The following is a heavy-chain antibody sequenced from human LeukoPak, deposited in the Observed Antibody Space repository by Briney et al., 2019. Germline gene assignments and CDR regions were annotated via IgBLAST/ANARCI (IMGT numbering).Heavy chain of an antibody. D-gene: IGHD3-22*01. CDR3: AKPNGVDYYDSSGYWGVDY. CDR2: ITGSGDAT. J-gene: IGHJ4*02. V-gene: IGHV3-23*01. CDR1: GFTFSSSA. Sequence: GGSLRLSCAGSGFTFSSSAMSWVRQAPGKGLEWVSAITGSGDATYYADSVKGRFIISRDNSKDTLYLQMNSLTVEDTAVYYCAKPNGVDYYDSSGYWGVDYWGQGTLVTVSS.